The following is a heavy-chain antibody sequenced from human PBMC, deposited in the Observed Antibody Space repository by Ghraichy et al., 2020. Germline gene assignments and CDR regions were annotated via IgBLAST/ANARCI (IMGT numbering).Heavy chain of an antibody. D-gene: IGHD5-12*01. V-gene: IGHV3-74*01. CDR1: GLTSSSDW. CDR3: ASNGKSGIDV. CDR2: INGDGRST. Sequence: GGSLRLSCAASGLTSSSDWMHWVRQVPGKGLVWVSRINGDGRSTDYADFGKGRFTIFRDNAKNTMYLEMNSLSAEDTAVYYCASNGKSGIDVWGQGTTVTVSS. J-gene: IGHJ6*02.